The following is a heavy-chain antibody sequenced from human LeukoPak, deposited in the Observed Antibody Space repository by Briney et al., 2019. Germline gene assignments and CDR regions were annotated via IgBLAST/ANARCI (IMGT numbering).Heavy chain of an antibody. V-gene: IGHV3-9*01. J-gene: IGHJ6*02. D-gene: IGHD3-22*01. CDR3: ARVSGYYFYYYDMDV. Sequence: GRSLRLSCAASGFTFDDYAMHWVRHVPGKGLEWVSGISWNSGGIGYADSVKGRFTISRDNAKNSLYLQMNSLRAEDTALYYCARVSGYYFYYYDMDVWGQGTTVTVSS. CDR2: ISWNSGGI. CDR1: GFTFDDYA.